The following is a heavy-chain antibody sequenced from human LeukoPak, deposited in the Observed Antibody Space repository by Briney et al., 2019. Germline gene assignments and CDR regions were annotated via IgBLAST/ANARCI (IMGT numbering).Heavy chain of an antibody. Sequence: ALVKVSCKASGGTFSSYAISWVRQAPGQGLEWMGGIIPIFGTANYAQKFQGRVTITADKSTSTAYMELSSLRSEDTAVYYCARKRPPGDGMDVWGKGTTVTVSS. V-gene: IGHV1-69*06. CDR2: IIPIFGTA. CDR1: GGTFSSYA. CDR3: ARKRPPGDGMDV. J-gene: IGHJ6*04.